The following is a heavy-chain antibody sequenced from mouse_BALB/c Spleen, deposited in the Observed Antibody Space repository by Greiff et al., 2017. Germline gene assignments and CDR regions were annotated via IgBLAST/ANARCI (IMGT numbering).Heavy chain of an antibody. CDR3: ARQGGYDYDAMDY. CDR2: ISSGGSYT. D-gene: IGHD2-2*01. Sequence: EVQLQESGGDLVKPGGSLKLSCAASGFTFSSYGMSWVRQTPDKRLEWVATISSGGSYTYYPDSVKGRFTISRDNAKNTLYLQMSSLKSEDTAMYYCARQGGYDYDAMDYWGQGTSVTVSS. CDR1: GFTFSSYG. V-gene: IGHV5-6*01. J-gene: IGHJ4*01.